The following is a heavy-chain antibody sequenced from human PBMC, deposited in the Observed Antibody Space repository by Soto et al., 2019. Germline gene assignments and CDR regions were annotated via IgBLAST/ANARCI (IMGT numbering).Heavy chain of an antibody. CDR2: IYYSGSP. CDR3: ARHRRSGTYYYGNDY. J-gene: IGHJ4*02. Sequence: QLQLQESGPGLVKPSETLSLTCIVSAGSISSTTYYWGWIRQPPGKGLEWIGSIYYSGSPSYNPSLKRRGTISVDASKVQFSLRLSSVTAADTGVYYCARHRRSGTYYYGNDYWGQGALVTVS. D-gene: IGHD1-26*01. V-gene: IGHV4-39*01. CDR1: AGSISSTTYY.